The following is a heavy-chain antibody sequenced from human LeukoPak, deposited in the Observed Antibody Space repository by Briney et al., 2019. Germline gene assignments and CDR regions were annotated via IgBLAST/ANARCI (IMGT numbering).Heavy chain of an antibody. Sequence: RGSLRLSCAASGFTFSSYSMNWVRQAPGMGLEWVSSISGSSSYIYYADSVKGRFTISRHNAKNSLYLQMNSLRAEDTAVYYCARYYDSSGYYYEDAFDIWGQGTMVTVSS. CDR2: ISGSSSYI. CDR1: GFTFSSYS. D-gene: IGHD3-22*01. V-gene: IGHV3-21*01. J-gene: IGHJ3*02. CDR3: ARYYDSSGYYYEDAFDI.